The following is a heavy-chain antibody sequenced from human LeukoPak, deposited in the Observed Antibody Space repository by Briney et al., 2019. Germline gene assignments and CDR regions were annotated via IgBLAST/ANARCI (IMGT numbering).Heavy chain of an antibody. D-gene: IGHD3-9*01. J-gene: IGHJ6*03. V-gene: IGHV4-59*01. Sequence: SETLSLTCTVSGGSISSYYWSWIRQPPGKGLEWIGYIYYSGSTNYNPSLKSRVTISVDTSKNQFSLKLSSVTAADTAVYYCARYCDTFWPNLYYYMDVWGKGTTVTVSS. CDR3: ARYCDTFWPNLYYYMDV. CDR1: GGSISSYY. CDR2: IYYSGST.